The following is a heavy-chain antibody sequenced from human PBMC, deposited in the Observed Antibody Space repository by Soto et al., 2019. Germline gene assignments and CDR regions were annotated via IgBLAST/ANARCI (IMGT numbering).Heavy chain of an antibody. V-gene: IGHV4-59*01. Sequence: SETLSLTCTVSGGSISSYYWSWIRQPPGKGLEWIGYIYYSGSTNYNPSLKSRVTISVDTSKNQFSLKLSSVTAADSAVYYCARDPATGYGDYCCYFDSWGQGTLVTVSS. J-gene: IGHJ4*02. D-gene: IGHD4-17*01. CDR1: GGSISSYY. CDR3: ARDPATGYGDYCCYFDS. CDR2: IYYSGST.